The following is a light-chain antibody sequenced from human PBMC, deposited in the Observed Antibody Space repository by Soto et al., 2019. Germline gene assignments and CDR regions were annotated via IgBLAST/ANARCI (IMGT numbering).Light chain of an antibody. Sequence: QSALTQPASVSGSPGQSITISCTGTSSDVGGYNYVSWYQQHPGKAPKLMIYDVSNRPSGVSNRFSGSKSGNTASLTISGLQAEDEADYYCSSYTSSSTRCVFGTGTK. V-gene: IGLV2-14*01. J-gene: IGLJ1*01. CDR2: DVS. CDR3: SSYTSSSTRCV. CDR1: SSDVGGYNY.